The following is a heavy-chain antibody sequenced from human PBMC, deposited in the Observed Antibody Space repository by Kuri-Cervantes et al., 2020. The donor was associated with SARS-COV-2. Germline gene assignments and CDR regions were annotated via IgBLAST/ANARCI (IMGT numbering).Heavy chain of an antibody. CDR3: ARPLYYYDSSGYPGSVVAFDI. CDR2: IYPGDSDT. CDR1: GYSFTSYW. D-gene: IGHD3-22*01. Sequence: GESLKISCKGSGYSFTSYWIGWVRQMPGKGLEWMGIIYPGDSDTRYSPSFQGQVTISADKSISTAYLQWSSLKASDTAMYYCARPLYYYDSSGYPGSVVAFDIWGQGTRVTVSS. V-gene: IGHV5-51*01. J-gene: IGHJ3*02.